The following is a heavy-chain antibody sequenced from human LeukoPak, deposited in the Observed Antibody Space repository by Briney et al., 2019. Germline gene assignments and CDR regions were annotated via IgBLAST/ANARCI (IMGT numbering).Heavy chain of an antibody. D-gene: IGHD2-2*01. CDR3: ARGYCSSTSCYPFDY. V-gene: IGHV3-30-3*01. Sequence: GRSLRLSCAASGVTFSSYAMHWVRQAPGKGLGRVAVISYDGSNKYYADSVKGRFTISRDNSKNTLYLQMNSLRAEDTAVYYCARGYCSSTSCYPFDYWGQGTLVTVSS. CDR1: GVTFSSYA. CDR2: ISYDGSNK. J-gene: IGHJ4*02.